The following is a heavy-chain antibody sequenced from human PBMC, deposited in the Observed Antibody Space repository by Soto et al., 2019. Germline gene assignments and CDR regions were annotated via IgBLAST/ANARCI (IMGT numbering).Heavy chain of an antibody. Sequence: SKTLSLTCAVSGYSISSGYYWGWLRQPPGKGLEWIVSIYHGGITYYNPSLNSRVTLSIDMTNNHVSLILNSVTAADTAVYYCARVGPWVPYYYDSSPYTFENWFDPWGQGTLVTASS. D-gene: IGHD3-22*01. J-gene: IGHJ5*02. V-gene: IGHV4-38-2*01. CDR3: ARVGPWVPYYYDSSPYTFENWFDP. CDR2: IYHGGIT. CDR1: GYSISSGYY.